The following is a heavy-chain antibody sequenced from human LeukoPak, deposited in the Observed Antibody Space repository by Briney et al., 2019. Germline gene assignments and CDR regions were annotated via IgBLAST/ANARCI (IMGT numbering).Heavy chain of an antibody. CDR1: GYTFTSYD. J-gene: IGHJ4*02. D-gene: IGHD3-10*01. Sequence: ASVKVPCKASGYTFTSYDINWVRQATGQGLEWMGWMNPNSGNTGYAQKFQGRVTMTADRSTNTVYMDLSSLRSEDTAVYYCARAPDYYGSRSYYWIYWGQGTLVTVSS. CDR3: ARAPDYYGSRSYYWIY. CDR2: MNPNSGNT. V-gene: IGHV1-8*01.